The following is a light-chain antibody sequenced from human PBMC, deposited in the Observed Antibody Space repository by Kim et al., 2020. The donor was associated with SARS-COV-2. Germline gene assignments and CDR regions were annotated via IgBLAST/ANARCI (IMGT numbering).Light chain of an antibody. CDR3: QQRSNWPYT. V-gene: IGKV3-11*01. Sequence: EIVWTQSPATLSLSPGERATLSCRASQSVSSYLAWYQQKPGQAPRLLIYDASNRATGIPARFSGSGSGTDFTLTISSLEPEDFAVYYCQQRSNWPYTFGQGTKLEI. J-gene: IGKJ2*01. CDR2: DAS. CDR1: QSVSSY.